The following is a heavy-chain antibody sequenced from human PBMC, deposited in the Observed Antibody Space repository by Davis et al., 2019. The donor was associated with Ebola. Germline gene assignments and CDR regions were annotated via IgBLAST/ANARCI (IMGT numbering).Heavy chain of an antibody. Sequence: AASVKVSCKASGGTFSSYAISWVRQAPGQGLEWMGGIIPISGTANYAPKFQGRVTMTRDTSTSTVYMELSSLRSEDTAVYYCARDGALRFLEWLLLPEDEYGRDVWGQGTTVTVSS. J-gene: IGHJ6*02. CDR2: IIPISGTA. CDR1: GGTFSSYA. CDR3: ARDGALRFLEWLLLPEDEYGRDV. V-gene: IGHV1-69*05. D-gene: IGHD3-3*01.